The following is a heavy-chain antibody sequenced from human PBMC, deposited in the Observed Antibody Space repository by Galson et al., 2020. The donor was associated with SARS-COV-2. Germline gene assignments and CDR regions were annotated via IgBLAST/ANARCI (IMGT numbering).Heavy chain of an antibody. Sequence: SGPTLVKPTQTLTLTCTFSGFSLSTSGMCVSWIRQPPGKALEWLALIDWDDDKYYSTSLKTRLTISKYTSKNQVVLTMTNMDPVDTATYYCARRRVEFGELVDRPYYYGMDGWGQGTTVTVSS. CDR2: IDWDDDK. D-gene: IGHD3-10*01. CDR1: GFSLSTSGMC. J-gene: IGHJ6*02. V-gene: IGHV2-70*01. CDR3: ARRRVEFGELVDRPYYYGMDG.